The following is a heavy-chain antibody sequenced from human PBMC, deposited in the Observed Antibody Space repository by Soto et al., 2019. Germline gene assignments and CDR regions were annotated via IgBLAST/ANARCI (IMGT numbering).Heavy chain of an antibody. CDR1: GFTFSSYG. J-gene: IGHJ6*02. D-gene: IGHD3-3*01. Sequence: GGSLRLSCAASGFTFSSYGMHWVRQAPGKGLEWVAVISYDGSNKYYADSVKGRFTISRDNSKNTLYLQMNSLRAEDTAVYYCAKLIWDYDFWSGSYGMDVWGQGTTVTVSS. CDR2: ISYDGSNK. V-gene: IGHV3-30*18. CDR3: AKLIWDYDFWSGSYGMDV.